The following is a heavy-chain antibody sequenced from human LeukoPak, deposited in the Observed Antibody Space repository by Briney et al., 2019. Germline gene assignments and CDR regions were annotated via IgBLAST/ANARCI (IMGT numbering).Heavy chain of an antibody. J-gene: IGHJ4*02. D-gene: IGHD5-12*01. CDR2: IYHSGST. V-gene: IGHV4-38-2*02. CDR3: ARKDPGYSGYSDFDY. Sequence: SETLSLTCSVSGYSISSGYYWGWIRQPPGLGLEWIGNIYHSGSTYYNPSLKSRVTISLDTSKNQFSLKLSSVTAADTAVYYCARKDPGYSGYSDFDYWGQGTLVTVSS. CDR1: GYSISSGYY.